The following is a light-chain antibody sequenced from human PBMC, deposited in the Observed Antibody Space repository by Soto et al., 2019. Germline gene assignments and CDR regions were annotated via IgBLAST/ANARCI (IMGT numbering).Light chain of an antibody. Sequence: EIVLTQSPGTLSLSPGERATLSCRASQSVSSSYLAWYQQKRGQAPRLLIYGASSRAAGIQDRFSSSGAGTDFTLTISRLEPEDFALYYCQQNGRRITFGRGTKVEIK. CDR1: QSVSSSY. CDR2: GAS. V-gene: IGKV3-20*01. J-gene: IGKJ4*01. CDR3: QQNGRRIT.